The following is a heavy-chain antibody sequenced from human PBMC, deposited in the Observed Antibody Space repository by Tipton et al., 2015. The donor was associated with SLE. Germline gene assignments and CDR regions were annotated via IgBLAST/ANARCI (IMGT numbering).Heavy chain of an antibody. CDR1: GLFFSDYY. V-gene: IGHV3-11*04. D-gene: IGHD3-10*02. Sequence: GSLRLSCAASGLFFSDYYMTWIRQAPGRGLEWISHISSSDNTVSYADSVKGRFTMSRDNTKNSLSLQMNSLRAEDTAVYYCARGDYVGYYLDYWGQGTLVTVSS. J-gene: IGHJ4*02. CDR3: ARGDYVGYYLDY. CDR2: ISSSDNTV.